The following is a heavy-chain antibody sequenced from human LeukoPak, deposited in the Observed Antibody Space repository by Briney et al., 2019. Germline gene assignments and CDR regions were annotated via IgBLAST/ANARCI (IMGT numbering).Heavy chain of an antibody. CDR1: GFTFSSSW. D-gene: IGHD7-27*01. CDR2: ISSDVTNT. V-gene: IGHV3-74*01. J-gene: IGHJ3*01. Sequence: GGSLRLSCAASGFTFSSSWLHWVRQAPGRGLMWVSRISSDVTNTAYGDSVKGRFTISRDNAKNTLYLQMNSLRVDDTGVYYCARGDWGSALSWGRGTMVTVSS. CDR3: ARGDWGSALS.